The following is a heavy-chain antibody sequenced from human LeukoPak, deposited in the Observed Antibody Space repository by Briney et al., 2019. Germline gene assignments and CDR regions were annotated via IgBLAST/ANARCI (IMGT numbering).Heavy chain of an antibody. Sequence: TLGESLKISCKGSGYSFPSYWIGWVRQMPGKGLEWLGIIYPGDSTTRYSPSFQGQVTISADKSINTAYLQWSSLKASDTATYYCARLYTTLTRSIWGRFDPWGQGTLVTVYS. CDR2: IYPGDSTT. J-gene: IGHJ5*02. D-gene: IGHD3-16*01. V-gene: IGHV5-51*01. CDR1: GYSFPSYW. CDR3: ARLYTTLTRSIWGRFDP.